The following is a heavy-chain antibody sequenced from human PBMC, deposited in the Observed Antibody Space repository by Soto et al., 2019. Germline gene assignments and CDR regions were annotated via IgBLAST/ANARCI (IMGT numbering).Heavy chain of an antibody. V-gene: IGHV5-51*01. CDR3: ARHEVVPAAIDYYYGMDV. Sequence: EVQLVQSGAEVKKPGESLKISCKGSGYSFTSYWIGWVRQMPGKGLEWMGIIYPGDSDTRYSPSFQGQVTISADKSISTAYLQWSSLKASDTAMYYCARHEVVPAAIDYYYGMDVWGQGTTVTVSS. J-gene: IGHJ6*02. CDR1: GYSFTSYW. D-gene: IGHD2-2*01. CDR2: IYPGDSDT.